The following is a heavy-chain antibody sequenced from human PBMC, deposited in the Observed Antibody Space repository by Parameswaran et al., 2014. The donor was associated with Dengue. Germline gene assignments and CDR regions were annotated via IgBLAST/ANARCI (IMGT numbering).Heavy chain of an antibody. J-gene: IGHJ6*02. CDR1: AISSA. Sequence: AISSARWIRQPPGKGLEWIGYIYYSGSTNYNPSLKSRVTISVDTSKNQFSLKLSSVTAADTAVYYCARVRWELSPNYYYYGMDVWGQGTTVTVSS. V-gene: IGHV4-59*01. D-gene: IGHD1-26*01. CDR2: IYYSGST. CDR3: ARVRWELSPNYYYYGMDV.